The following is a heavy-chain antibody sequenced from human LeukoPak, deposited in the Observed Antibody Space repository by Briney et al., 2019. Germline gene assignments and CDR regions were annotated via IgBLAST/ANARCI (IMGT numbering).Heavy chain of an antibody. Sequence: LSLTCAVYGGSFSGYYWSWIRQPPGKGLEWVSYISSSSSTIYYADSVKGRFTISRDNAKNSLYLQMNSLRAEDTAVYYCARGRVVRGVINNYYYYYYMDVWGKGTTVTVSS. CDR1: GGSFSGYY. V-gene: IGHV3-11*04. J-gene: IGHJ6*03. D-gene: IGHD3-10*01. CDR2: ISSSSSTI. CDR3: ARGRVVRGVINNYYYYYYMDV.